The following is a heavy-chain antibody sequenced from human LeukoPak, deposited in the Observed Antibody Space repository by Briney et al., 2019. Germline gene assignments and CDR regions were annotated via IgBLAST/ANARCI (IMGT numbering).Heavy chain of an antibody. D-gene: IGHD3-10*01. CDR1: GFTFSSYA. V-gene: IGHV3-30*04. J-gene: IGHJ6*04. CDR2: ISYDGSNK. CDR3: ARDRGITMVRGVIMHYYYGMDV. Sequence: GRSLRLSCAASGFTFSSYAMHRVRQAPGKGLEWVAVISYDGSNKYYADSVKGRFTISRDNSKNTLYLQMNSLRAEDTAVYYCARDRGITMVRGVIMHYYYGMDVWGKGTTVTVSS.